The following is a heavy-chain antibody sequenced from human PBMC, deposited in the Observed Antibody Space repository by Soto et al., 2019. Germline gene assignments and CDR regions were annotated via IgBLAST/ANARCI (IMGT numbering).Heavy chain of an antibody. V-gene: IGHV3-30*18. CDR3: AKARGGTYYYGMDV. CDR1: GFTFSSYG. Sequence: QVQLVESGGGVVQPGRSLRLSCAASGFTFSSYGMHCVRQAPGKGLEWVAVISYDGSNKYYADSVKGRFTISRDNSKNTLYLQMNSLRAEDTAVYYCAKARGGTYYYGMDVWGQGTTVTVSS. J-gene: IGHJ6*02. D-gene: IGHD3-10*01. CDR2: ISYDGSNK.